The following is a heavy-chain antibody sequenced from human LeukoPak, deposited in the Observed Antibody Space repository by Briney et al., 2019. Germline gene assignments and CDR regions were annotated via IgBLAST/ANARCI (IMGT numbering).Heavy chain of an antibody. J-gene: IGHJ6*02. V-gene: IGHV4-61*02. CDR1: GGSISSGSYY. CDR3: ARDDYYDSSGYLQPYYYYYGMDV. CDR2: IYTSGST. Sequence: SETLSLTCTVSGGSISSGSYYWSWIRQPAGKGLEWIGRIYTSGSTNYNPSLKSRVTISVDTSKNQFSLKLSSVTAADTAVYYCARDDYYDSSGYLQPYYYYYGMDVWGQGTTVTVSS. D-gene: IGHD3-22*01.